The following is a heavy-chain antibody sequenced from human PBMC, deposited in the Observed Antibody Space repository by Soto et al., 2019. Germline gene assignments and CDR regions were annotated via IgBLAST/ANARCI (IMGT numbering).Heavy chain of an antibody. D-gene: IGHD5-12*01. J-gene: IGHJ3*01. CDR3: ARDPVSYDDTAHWGAFDV. CDR2: IKQDGKEK. Sequence: GGSLRLSCAASGFSFSRYWMTWVRQAPGEGLEWVGNIKQDGKEKQYAGSVKGRFTISRDNVQNSLYLQMNSLRAEDTAVYYCARDPVSYDDTAHWGAFDVWGQGTTVTVSS. V-gene: IGHV3-7*01. CDR1: GFSFSRYW.